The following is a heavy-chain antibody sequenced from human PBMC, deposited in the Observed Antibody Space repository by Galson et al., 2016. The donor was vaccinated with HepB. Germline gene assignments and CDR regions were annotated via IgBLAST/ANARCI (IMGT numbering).Heavy chain of an antibody. CDR1: GYSFPSYS. CDR3: TGKYCSRTSCYHSLGMVV. Sequence: SVKVSCKASGYSFPSYSISWVRQAPGQGLEWMGGISAYKGNTNYAQKLQGRVTMTTDTSTSTAYMELRSLRPDDTAVYYCTGKYCSRTSCYHSLGMVVWGQGTTVTVSS. J-gene: IGHJ6*02. D-gene: IGHD2-2*01. CDR2: ISAYKGNT. V-gene: IGHV1-18*01.